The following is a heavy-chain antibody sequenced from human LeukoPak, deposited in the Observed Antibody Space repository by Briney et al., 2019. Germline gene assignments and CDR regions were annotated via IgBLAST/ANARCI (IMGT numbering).Heavy chain of an antibody. D-gene: IGHD5-12*01. CDR1: GGSISSYY. V-gene: IGHV4-59*01. Sequence: SETLSLTCTVSGGSISSYYWSWIRQPPGKGLEWIGYIYYSGSTNYNPSLKRRVTISVDTSKNQFSLKLSSVTAADTAVYYCARVGYSGYDSEAKYSGSYYWFDPWGQGTLVTVSS. CDR2: IYYSGST. CDR3: ARVGYSGYDSEAKYSGSYYWFDP. J-gene: IGHJ5*02.